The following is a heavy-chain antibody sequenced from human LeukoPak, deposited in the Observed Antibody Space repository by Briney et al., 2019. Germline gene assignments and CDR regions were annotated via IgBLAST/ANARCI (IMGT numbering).Heavy chain of an antibody. CDR1: GGSISSFY. V-gene: IGHV4-59*01. CDR3: ARYYGSGDWYFDL. D-gene: IGHD3-10*01. Sequence: PSETLSLTCTVSGGSISSFYWGWIRQPPGKGLEWIGYTYYSGSTTYNPSLKSRVTISIDRSKNQFSLKLSSVTAADTAVYYCARYYGSGDWYFDLWGRGTLVTVSS. CDR2: TYYSGST. J-gene: IGHJ2*01.